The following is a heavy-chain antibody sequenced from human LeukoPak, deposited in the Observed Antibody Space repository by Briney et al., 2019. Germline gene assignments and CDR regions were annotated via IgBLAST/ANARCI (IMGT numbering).Heavy chain of an antibody. CDR2: ISTYNGNT. CDR1: GYTFTTYA. V-gene: IGHV1-18*01. D-gene: IGHD1-1*01. J-gene: IGHJ4*02. Sequence: GASVKVFCKASGYTFTTYAITWVRQAPGQGLAWMGWISTYNGNTNYAQKLQGRVTMTTDTSTSTAYMELRSLRSDDTAVYHCASFSPTTVTFDYWGQGTLVTVSS. CDR3: ASFSPTTVTFDY.